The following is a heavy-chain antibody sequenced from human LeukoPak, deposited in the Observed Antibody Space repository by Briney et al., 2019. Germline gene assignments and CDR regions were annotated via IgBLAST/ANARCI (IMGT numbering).Heavy chain of an antibody. D-gene: IGHD3-10*01. Sequence: SETLSLTCTVSGGSISSYYWSWIRQPPGKGLEWIGYIYYSGSTNYNPSLKSRVTISVDTSKNQFSLKLSSVTAADTAVYYCASDYYGSGSFDYWGQGTLVTVSS. J-gene: IGHJ4*02. V-gene: IGHV4-59*08. CDR2: IYYSGST. CDR3: ASDYYGSGSFDY. CDR1: GGSISSYY.